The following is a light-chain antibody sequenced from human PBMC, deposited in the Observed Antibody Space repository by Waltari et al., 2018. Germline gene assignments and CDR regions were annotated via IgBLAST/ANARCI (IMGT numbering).Light chain of an antibody. CDR2: DAT. V-gene: IGKV3-15*01. CDR3: QQYNNWPRT. J-gene: IGKJ2*01. Sequence: ETVMTQSPATLSVSPGERVTLSCRASQDVTNRLAWFQQKPGQAPRLPMFDATTRATDFPGRFSGSGSGTEFTLTISSLQSEDFAVYYCQQYNNWPRTFGQGTKLEI. CDR1: QDVTNR.